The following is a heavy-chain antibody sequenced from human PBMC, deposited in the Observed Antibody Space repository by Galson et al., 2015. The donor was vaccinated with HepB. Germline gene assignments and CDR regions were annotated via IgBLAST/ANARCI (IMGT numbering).Heavy chain of an antibody. CDR1: GFSFSIYW. V-gene: IGHV3-7*03. Sequence: SLRLSCAASGFSFSIYWMSWVRQAPGKGLEWVANIKQDGSEKYYVDSVKGRFTISRDNANNSLYLQMNSLRAEDTAVYYCAPRGGVLMVYAKAGGYWGQGTLVTVSS. J-gene: IGHJ4*02. CDR3: APRGGVLMVYAKAGGY. D-gene: IGHD2-8*01. CDR2: IKQDGSEK.